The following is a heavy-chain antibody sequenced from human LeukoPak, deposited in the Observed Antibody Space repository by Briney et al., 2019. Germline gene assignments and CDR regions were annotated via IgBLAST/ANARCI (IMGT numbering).Heavy chain of an antibody. CDR3: ADLGYTD. CDR1: GTTFTSAW. Sequence: PGGSLTLSSPASGTTFTSAWMSWVRQPAGRGVEWVATIRSDASYKHYVDSVRGRFTIPRDNAKNSLYLEMSALRVEDTAVYYCADLGYTDCGQGTLVTVSS. D-gene: IGHD5-18*01. J-gene: IGHJ4*02. CDR2: IRSDASYK. V-gene: IGHV3-7*01.